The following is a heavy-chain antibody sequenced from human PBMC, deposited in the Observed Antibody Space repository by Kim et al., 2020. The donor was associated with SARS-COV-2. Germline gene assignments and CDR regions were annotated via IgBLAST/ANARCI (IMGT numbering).Heavy chain of an antibody. CDR3: ARDMGELLRLCGMDV. J-gene: IGHJ6*02. CDR2: IWYDGSNK. D-gene: IGHD1-26*01. CDR1: GFTFSSYG. Sequence: GGSLRLSCAASGFTFSSYGMHWVRQAPGKGLEWVAVIWYDGSNKYYADSVKGRFTISRDNSKNTLYLQMNSLRAEDTAVYYCARDMGELLRLCGMDVWGQGTTVTVSS. V-gene: IGHV3-33*01.